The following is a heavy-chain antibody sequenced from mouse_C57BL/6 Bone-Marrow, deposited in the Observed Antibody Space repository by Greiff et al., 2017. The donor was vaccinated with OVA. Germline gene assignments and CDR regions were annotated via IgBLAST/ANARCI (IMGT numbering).Heavy chain of an antibody. Sequence: EVQLVESGPVLVKPGASVKMSCKASGYTFTDYYMNWVKQSHGKSLEWIGVINPYNGGTSYNQKFKGKATLTVDKSSSTAYMELNSLTSEDSAVYYCARKRVGSEFAYWGQGTLVTVSA. CDR2: INPYNGGT. V-gene: IGHV1-19*01. J-gene: IGHJ3*01. CDR3: ARKRVGSEFAY. CDR1: GYTFTDYY. D-gene: IGHD1-1*01.